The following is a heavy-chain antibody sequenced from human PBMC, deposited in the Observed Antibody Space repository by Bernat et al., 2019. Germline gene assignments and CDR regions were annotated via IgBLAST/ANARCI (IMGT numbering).Heavy chain of an antibody. D-gene: IGHD2-2*01. CDR1: GGSISSGGYY. CDR3: ARGKYVVVVPAAIGGIQQPSLFDY. V-gene: IGHV4-31*03. J-gene: IGHJ4*02. Sequence: QVQLQESGPGLVKPSQTLSLTCTVSGGSISSGGYYWSWIRQHPGKGLEWIGYIYYSGSTYYNPSLKSRVTISVDTSKNQFSLKLSSVTAADTAVYYCARGKYVVVVPAAIGGIQQPSLFDYWGQGTLVTVSS. CDR2: IYYSGST.